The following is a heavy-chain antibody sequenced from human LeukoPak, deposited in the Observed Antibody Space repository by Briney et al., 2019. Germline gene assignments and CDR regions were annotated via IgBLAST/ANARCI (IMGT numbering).Heavy chain of an antibody. CDR1: GFTCSSYA. J-gene: IGHJ6*02. Sequence: QSGGSLRLSCAASGFTCSSYAMSWVRQAPGKGLEWVAVISGSGGSTYYADSVKGRFTISRDNSKNTLYLQMNSVRAEDTAVYYCAKDQWRSLLAVAGTPYYYYGMDVWGQGTTVTVSS. V-gene: IGHV3-23*01. CDR2: ISGSGGST. CDR3: AKDQWRSLLAVAGTPYYYYGMDV. D-gene: IGHD6-19*01.